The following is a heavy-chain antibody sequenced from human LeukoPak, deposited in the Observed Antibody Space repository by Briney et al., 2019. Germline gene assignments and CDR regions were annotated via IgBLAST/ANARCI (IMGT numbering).Heavy chain of an antibody. CDR3: ARGIWSSHKADYYLDQ. J-gene: IGHJ4*02. Sequence: ASVKVSCKASGYAFTNYAIHWVRQAPGQRPEWMGWINAGNGNTKYSQTFQDRVIVTRDKSASTAYMELSSLRSEDTAVYYCARGIWSSHKADYYLDQWGQGTLVTVSS. CDR1: GYAFTNYA. CDR2: INAGNGNT. D-gene: IGHD3-3*01. V-gene: IGHV1-3*01.